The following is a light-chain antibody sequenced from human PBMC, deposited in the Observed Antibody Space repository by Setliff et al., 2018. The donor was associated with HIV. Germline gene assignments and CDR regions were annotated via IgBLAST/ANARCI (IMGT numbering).Light chain of an antibody. CDR1: SSDIGGYNF. V-gene: IGLV2-14*01. J-gene: IGLJ3*02. CDR2: DVN. Sequence: QSALTQPASVSGSPGQSITISCTGTSSDIGGYNFVSWYQQHPGKAPKLMIYDVNDRPSGVSNRFSGSKSGNTASLTISGLQAEDEADYYCSSYTTTRTRAFGGGTKATVL. CDR3: SSYTTTRTRA.